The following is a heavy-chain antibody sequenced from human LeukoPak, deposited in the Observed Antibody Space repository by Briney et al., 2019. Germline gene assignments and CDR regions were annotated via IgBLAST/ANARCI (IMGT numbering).Heavy chain of an antibody. CDR2: ISSSGSTI. D-gene: IGHD3-22*01. CDR1: GFTFSSYE. J-gene: IGHJ3*02. Sequence: GGSLRLSCAASGFTFSSYEMNWVRQAPGKGLEWVSYISSSGSTIYYADSVKGGFTISRDNAKNSLYLQMNSLRAEDTAVYYCARDSGAYYYDKMDAFDIWGQGTMVTVSS. V-gene: IGHV3-48*03. CDR3: ARDSGAYYYDKMDAFDI.